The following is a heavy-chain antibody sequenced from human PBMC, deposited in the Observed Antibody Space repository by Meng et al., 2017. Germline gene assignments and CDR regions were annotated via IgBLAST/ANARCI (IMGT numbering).Heavy chain of an antibody. J-gene: IGHJ5*02. CDR1: GGSISSYY. CDR2: IYYSGST. D-gene: IGHD6-13*01. V-gene: IGHV4-59*01. CDR3: ARQGGIAAAGTIWFDP. Sequence: SETLSLTCTVSGGSISSYYWSWIRQPPGKGLEWIGYIYYSGSTNYNPSLKSRVTIPVDTSKNQFSLKLSSVTAADTAGYYWARQGGIAAAGTIWFDPWGQGTLVTVSS.